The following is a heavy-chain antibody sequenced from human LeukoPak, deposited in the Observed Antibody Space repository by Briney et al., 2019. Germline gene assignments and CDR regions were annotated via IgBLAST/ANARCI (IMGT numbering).Heavy chain of an antibody. J-gene: IGHJ5*02. Sequence: ASVKVSCKAPGYTFTSYAMHWVRQAPGQRLEWMGWINAGNGNTKYSQEFQGRVTITRDTSASTAYMELSSLRSEDMAVYYCARGVKSSGWLNWLDPWGQGTLVTVSS. CDR3: ARGVKSSGWLNWLDP. CDR1: GYTFTSYA. V-gene: IGHV1-3*03. CDR2: INAGNGNT. D-gene: IGHD6-19*01.